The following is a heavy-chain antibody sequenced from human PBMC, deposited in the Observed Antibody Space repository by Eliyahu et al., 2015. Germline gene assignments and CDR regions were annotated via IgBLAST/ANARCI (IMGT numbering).Heavy chain of an antibody. CDR2: INHSGST. CDR1: GGSFSGYY. D-gene: IGHD7-27*01. Sequence: QVQLQQWGAGLLKPSETLSLTCAVYGGSFSGYYWSWIRQPPGKGLEWIGEINHSGSTNYNPSLKSRVTISVDTSKNQFSLKLSSVTAADTAVYYCARVPPNWVPFDYWGQGTLVTVSS. V-gene: IGHV4-34*01. J-gene: IGHJ4*02. CDR3: ARVPPNWVPFDY.